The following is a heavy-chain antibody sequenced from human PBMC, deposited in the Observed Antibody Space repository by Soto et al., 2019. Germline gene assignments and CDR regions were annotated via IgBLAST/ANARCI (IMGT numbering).Heavy chain of an antibody. CDR1: GGSISSYY. CDR3: ARDRGSGIDY. J-gene: IGHJ4*02. Sequence: QVQLQESGPGLVKPSETLSLTCTVSGGSISSYYWSWIRQPPGKGLEWIGYIYYSASTNYNPSLKSRVTISVDTSKNQFSLKLSSVTAADTAVYYCARDRGSGIDYWGQGTLVTVSS. D-gene: IGHD3-16*01. V-gene: IGHV4-59*01. CDR2: IYYSAST.